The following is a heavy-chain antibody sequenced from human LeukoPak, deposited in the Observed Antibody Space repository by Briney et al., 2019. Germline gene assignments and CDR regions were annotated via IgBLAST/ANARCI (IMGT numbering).Heavy chain of an antibody. D-gene: IGHD5-24*01. CDR3: ARGARAGYNLEPFDN. CDR2: IDYSGGT. V-gene: IGHV4-59*01. Sequence: SETLSLTCTVSGGSIRSYFWSWIRQPPGKGLEWIGYIDYSGGTNYNPSLKSRVTISVDTSKNQFSLRLTSVTAADTAVYYCARGARAGYNLEPFDNWGQGTLVTVSS. CDR1: GGSIRSYF. J-gene: IGHJ4*02.